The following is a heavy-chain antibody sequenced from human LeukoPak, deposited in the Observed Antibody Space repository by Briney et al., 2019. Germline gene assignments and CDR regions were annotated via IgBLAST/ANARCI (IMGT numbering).Heavy chain of an antibody. CDR3: VKGARYSYSESYIDC. J-gene: IGHJ4*01. D-gene: IGHD1-26*01. CDR1: AFTSDDFA. V-gene: IGHV3-9*03. CDR2: ISWNGGSI. Sequence: SLSFSSSASAFTSDDFARVWDRQAQGLGLEWVSGISWNGGSIGYADSVKGRFTISRDSAKNSLYLQMNSLRLEDMALYYCVKGARYSYSESYIDCWGQGTLVTVSS.